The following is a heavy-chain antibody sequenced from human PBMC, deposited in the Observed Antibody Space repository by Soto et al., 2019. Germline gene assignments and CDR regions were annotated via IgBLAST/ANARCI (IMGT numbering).Heavy chain of an antibody. CDR3: TTVAMVTHPRWFDP. V-gene: IGHV3-15*01. D-gene: IGHD5-18*01. Sequence: VEGRFTISRDDSKNTLYLQMNSLKTEDTAVYYCTTVAMVTHPRWFDPWGQGTLVTVSS. J-gene: IGHJ5*02.